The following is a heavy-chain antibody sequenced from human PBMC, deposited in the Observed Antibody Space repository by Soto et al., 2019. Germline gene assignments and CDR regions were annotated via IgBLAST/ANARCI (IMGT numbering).Heavy chain of an antibody. CDR2: ISGSGGST. J-gene: IGHJ4*02. D-gene: IGHD3-3*01. CDR1: GFTFSSYA. CDR3: AKDKRFLDY. V-gene: IGHV3-23*01. Sequence: HPGGSLRLSCAASGFTFSSYAMSWVRQVPGKGLEWVSVISGSGGSTYYADSVKGRFSISRDNSKNTLYLQMNSLRAEDTAVYYCAKDKRFLDYWGQGTLVTVSS.